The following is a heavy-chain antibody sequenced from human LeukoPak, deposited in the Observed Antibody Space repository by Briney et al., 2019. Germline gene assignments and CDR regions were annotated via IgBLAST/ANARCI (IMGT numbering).Heavy chain of an antibody. D-gene: IGHD3-3*01. J-gene: IGHJ4*02. CDR2: ISSSSSYI. CDR3: ARIERTSYYDFWSGYYTCFYFDY. CDR1: GFTFSSYS. V-gene: IGHV3-21*01. Sequence: PGGSLRLSCAASGFTFSSYSMNWVRQAPGKGLEWVSSISSSSSYIYYADSVKGRFTISRDNAKNSLYLQMNSLRAEDTAVYYCARIERTSYYDFWSGYYTCFYFDYWGQGTLVTVSS.